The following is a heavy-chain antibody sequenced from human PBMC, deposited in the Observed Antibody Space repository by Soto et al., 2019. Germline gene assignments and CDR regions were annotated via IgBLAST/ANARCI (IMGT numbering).Heavy chain of an antibody. D-gene: IGHD5-12*01. CDR1: GFTVSSNY. CDR3: AKDIDIYHYGMDV. V-gene: IGHV3-53*01. J-gene: IGHJ6*02. CDR2: IYSGGST. Sequence: VGSLRLSCAASGFTVSSNYMSWVRHSPGKGLEWVSVIYSGGSTYYADSVKGRFTISRDNSKNTLYLQMNSLRAEDTAVYYWAKDIDIYHYGMDVWGQGTSVTVSS.